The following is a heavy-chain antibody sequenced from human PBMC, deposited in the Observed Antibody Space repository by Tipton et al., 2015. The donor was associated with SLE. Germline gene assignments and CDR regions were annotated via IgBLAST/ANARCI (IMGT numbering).Heavy chain of an antibody. J-gene: IGHJ5*02. CDR2: INHSGST. V-gene: IGHV4-34*01. D-gene: IGHD4-23*01. CDR3: ARGRGCNSRSWFDP. Sequence: TLSLTCAVYGGSFSGYYWSWIRQPPGKGLEWIGEINHSGSTNYNPSLKSRVTISVDTSKNQFPLKLSSVTAADTAVYYCARGRGCNSRSWFDPWGQGTLVTVSS. CDR1: GGSFSGYY.